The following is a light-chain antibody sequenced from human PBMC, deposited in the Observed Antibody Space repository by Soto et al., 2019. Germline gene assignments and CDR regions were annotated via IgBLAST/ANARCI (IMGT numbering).Light chain of an antibody. CDR1: QTVYSRY. J-gene: IGKJ5*01. V-gene: IGKV3-20*01. CDR3: QQYGSSPIT. Sequence: EIVLTQSPGTLALSPGERTTLFCRASQTVYSRYLAWYQQKPGQAPRLLIYGASSRATGIPDRFSGSGSGTDFTFTITRLEPEDFAVYYCQQYGSSPITFGQGTRLEI. CDR2: GAS.